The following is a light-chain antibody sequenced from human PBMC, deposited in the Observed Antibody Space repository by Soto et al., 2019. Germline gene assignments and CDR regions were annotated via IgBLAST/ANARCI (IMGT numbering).Light chain of an antibody. V-gene: IGKV2-30*01. CDR3: MQGTKRPYT. CDR2: KVS. J-gene: IGKJ2*01. Sequence: EVVLTQFAIFVPVILGHLSSVSCESSQSLLYGDENPCLQPFQQRPGKSSRRLIYKVSIRDSGVPGRFSGSGSGTVLTLAISTVEADDVGIYYCMQGTKRPYTLGQG. CDR1: QSLLYGDENPC.